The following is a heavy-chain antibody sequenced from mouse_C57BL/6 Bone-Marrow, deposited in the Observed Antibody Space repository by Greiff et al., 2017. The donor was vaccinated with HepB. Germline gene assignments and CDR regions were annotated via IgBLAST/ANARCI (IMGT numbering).Heavy chain of an antibody. D-gene: IGHD1-1*01. CDR1: GFTFSSYA. CDR3: ARAYGDYAMDY. Sequence: EVQGVESGGGLVKPGGSLKLSCAASGFTFSSYAMSWVRQTPEKRLEWVATISDGGSYTYYPDNVKGRFTISRDNAKNNLYLQMSHLKSEDTAMYYCARAYGDYAMDYWGQGTSVTVSS. V-gene: IGHV5-4*01. CDR2: ISDGGSYT. J-gene: IGHJ4*01.